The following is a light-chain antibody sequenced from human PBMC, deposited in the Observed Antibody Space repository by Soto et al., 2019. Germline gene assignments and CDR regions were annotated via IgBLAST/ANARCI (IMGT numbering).Light chain of an antibody. CDR1: SSNIGAGYD. V-gene: IGLV1-40*01. CDR2: GNN. CDR3: SSYTASSARV. J-gene: IGLJ1*01. Sequence: QSVLTQPPSVSGAPGQTITISCTGSSSNIGAGYDVHWYQQLPGRAPKLLIYGNNNRPSGVPDRFSGSKSGTSVSLAITGLQADDEADYYCSSYTASSARVFGPGTKVTVL.